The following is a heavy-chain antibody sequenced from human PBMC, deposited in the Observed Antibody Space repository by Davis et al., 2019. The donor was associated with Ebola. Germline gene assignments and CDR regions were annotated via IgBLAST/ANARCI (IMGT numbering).Heavy chain of an antibody. J-gene: IGHJ4*02. CDR2: LYYGGST. CDR1: GGSISGYY. D-gene: IGHD2-15*01. CDR3: ARGDCSGGSCFLDY. Sequence: SETLSLTCTVSGGSISGYYWTWIRQPPGKGLEWIGYLYYGGSTSYNPSLKSRVTISVDTSKNQFSLKLSSVTAADTALYFRARGDCSGGSCFLDYWGQGTLVTVSS. V-gene: IGHV4-59*01.